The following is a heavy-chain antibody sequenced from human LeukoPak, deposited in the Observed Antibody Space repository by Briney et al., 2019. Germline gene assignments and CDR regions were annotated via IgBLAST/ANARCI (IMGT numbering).Heavy chain of an antibody. V-gene: IGHV4-39*01. D-gene: IGHD3-3*01. Sequence: SETLSLTCTVSGGSISSSSYYWGWIRQPPGKGLEWIGSIYYSGSTYYNPSLKSRVTISVDTSKNQFSLKLSSVTAADTAVYYCARAGGTIFGVVTLRYYFDYWGQGTLVTVSS. J-gene: IGHJ4*02. CDR3: ARAGGTIFGVVTLRYYFDY. CDR1: GGSISSSSYY. CDR2: IYYSGST.